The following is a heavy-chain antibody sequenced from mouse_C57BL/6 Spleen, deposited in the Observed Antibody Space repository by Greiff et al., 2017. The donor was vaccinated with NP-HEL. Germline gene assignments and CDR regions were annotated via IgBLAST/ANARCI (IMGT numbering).Heavy chain of an antibody. V-gene: IGHV1-50*01. D-gene: IGHD2-1*01. Sequence: VQLQQPGAELVKPGASVKLSCKASGYTFTSYWMQWVKQRPGQGLEWIGEIDPSDSYTNYNQKFKGKATLTVDTSSSTAYMQLSSLTSEDSAVYYCARRYGNSAWFAYWGQGTLVTVSA. CDR1: GYTFTSYW. CDR2: IDPSDSYT. J-gene: IGHJ3*01. CDR3: ARRYGNSAWFAY.